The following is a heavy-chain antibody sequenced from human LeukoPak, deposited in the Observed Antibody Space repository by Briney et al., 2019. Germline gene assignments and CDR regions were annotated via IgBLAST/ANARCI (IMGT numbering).Heavy chain of an antibody. V-gene: IGHV3-20*04. D-gene: IGHD1-26*01. CDR3: ARNKRYSGSYYDY. CDR2: INWNGGST. CDR1: GFTFSNYW. Sequence: PGGSLRLSCAASGFTFSNYWMHWVRQAPGKGLEWVSGINWNGGSTGYADSVKGRFTISRDNAKNSLYLQMNSLRAEDTALYYCARNKRYSGSYYDYWGQGTLVTVSS. J-gene: IGHJ4*02.